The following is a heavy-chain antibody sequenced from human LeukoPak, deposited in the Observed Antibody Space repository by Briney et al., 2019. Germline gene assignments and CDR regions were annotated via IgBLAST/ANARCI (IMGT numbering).Heavy chain of an antibody. CDR3: ARASKWEPRDSFDY. CDR1: GGTFNSYA. CDR2: ISAYNGNT. D-gene: IGHD1-26*01. J-gene: IGHJ4*02. Sequence: GASVKVSCKASGGTFNSYAISWVRQAPGQGLEWMGWISAYNGNTTYVQKVQDRVTMSTDTSTSTAYMELRSLRSDDTAVYYCARASKWEPRDSFDYWGQGTLVTVSS. V-gene: IGHV1-18*01.